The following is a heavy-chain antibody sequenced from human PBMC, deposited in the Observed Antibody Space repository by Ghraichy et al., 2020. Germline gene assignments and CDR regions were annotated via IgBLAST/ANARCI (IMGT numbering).Heavy chain of an antibody. Sequence: GGSLRLSCAASGFTFSSYAMSWVRQAPGKGLEWVSAISGSGGSTYYADSVKGRFTISRDNSKNTLYLQMNSLRAEDTAVYYCAIENPTYYYDSSGYYPDVANWGQGTLVTVSS. CDR2: ISGSGGST. CDR3: AIENPTYYYDSSGYYPDVAN. CDR1: GFTFSSYA. J-gene: IGHJ4*02. D-gene: IGHD3-22*01. V-gene: IGHV3-23*01.